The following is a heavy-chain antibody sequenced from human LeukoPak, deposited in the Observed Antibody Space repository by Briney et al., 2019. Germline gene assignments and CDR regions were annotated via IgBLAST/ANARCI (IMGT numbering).Heavy chain of an antibody. Sequence: APVKVSCKASGFSLTDHYMHWLRQAPGQGLEWMGWVNGKRGDTNYAQQFQDRVLMTRDTSINTIYMELTRLTTDDTATYYCARDFSWGPDCWGQGTLVTVSS. CDR3: ARDFSWGPDC. CDR1: GFSLTDHY. J-gene: IGHJ4*02. V-gene: IGHV1-2*02. D-gene: IGHD7-27*01. CDR2: VNGKRGDT.